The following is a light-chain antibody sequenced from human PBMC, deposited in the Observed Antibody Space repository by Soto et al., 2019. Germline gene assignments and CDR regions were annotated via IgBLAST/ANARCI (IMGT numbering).Light chain of an antibody. V-gene: IGKV1-5*01. J-gene: IGKJ4*01. CDR3: QQYDSYSLT. Sequence: IQMTQPPSTPSASIGDRVTITCRASQSINNRLAWYQQMPGKAPNLLIYDASSLESGVPSRFSGSGSGTEFTLTISSLQPDDFATYYCQQYDSYSLTFGGGTKVDIK. CDR1: QSINNR. CDR2: DAS.